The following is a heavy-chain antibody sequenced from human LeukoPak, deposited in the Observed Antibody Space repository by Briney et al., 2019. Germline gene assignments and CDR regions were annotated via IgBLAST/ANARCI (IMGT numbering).Heavy chain of an antibody. Sequence: GRSLRLPCAASGFTFSSYAMHWVRQAPGKGLEWVAVISYDGSNKYYADSVKGRFTISRDNSKNTLYLQMNSLRAEDTAVYYCARDDCSSTSCYYYYGMDVWGQGTTVTVSS. D-gene: IGHD2-2*01. J-gene: IGHJ6*02. CDR2: ISYDGSNK. CDR3: ARDDCSSTSCYYYYGMDV. CDR1: GFTFSSYA. V-gene: IGHV3-30-3*01.